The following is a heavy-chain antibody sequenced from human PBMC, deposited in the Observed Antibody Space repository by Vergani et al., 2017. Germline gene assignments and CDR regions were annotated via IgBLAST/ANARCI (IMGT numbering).Heavy chain of an antibody. CDR2: IWYDGSNK. Sequence: QVQLVESGGGVVQPGRSLRLSCAASGFTFSSYGMHWVRQAPGKGLEWVAVIWYDGSNKYYADSVKGRFTISRDNSKNTLYLQMNSLIAEDTAVYYCARDQALSRMVVAATDYWGQGTLVTVSS. D-gene: IGHD2-15*01. J-gene: IGHJ4*02. CDR1: GFTFSSYG. V-gene: IGHV3-33*01. CDR3: ARDQALSRMVVAATDY.